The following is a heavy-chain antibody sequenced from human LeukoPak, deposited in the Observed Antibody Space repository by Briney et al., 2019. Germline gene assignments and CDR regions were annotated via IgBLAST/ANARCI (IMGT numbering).Heavy chain of an antibody. V-gene: IGHV3-48*03. J-gene: IGHJ4*02. CDR2: ISSSSTI. CDR3: ARGYGSGSYYLY. CDR1: GFTFSSYE. Sequence: PGGSLRLSCAASGFTFSSYEMNWVRQAPGKGLEWVSYISSSSTIYYADSVRGRFTISRDNAKNSPYLQMNSLRAEDTAVYYCARGYGSGSYYLYWGQGTLVTVSS. D-gene: IGHD3-10*01.